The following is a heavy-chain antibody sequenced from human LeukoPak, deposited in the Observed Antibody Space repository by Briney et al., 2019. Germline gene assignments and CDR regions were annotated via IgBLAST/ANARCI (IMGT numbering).Heavy chain of an antibody. CDR3: ARKTYYDILTGYVSYMDV. Sequence: SETLSLTCAVSGGSISSSNWWSWVRQPPGKGLEWIGEIYHSGSTNYNPSLKSRVTISVDTSKNQFSLKLSSVTAADTAVYYCARKTYYDILTGYVSYMDVWGKGTTVTVSS. V-gene: IGHV4-4*02. D-gene: IGHD3-9*01. CDR1: GGSISSSNW. J-gene: IGHJ6*03. CDR2: IYHSGST.